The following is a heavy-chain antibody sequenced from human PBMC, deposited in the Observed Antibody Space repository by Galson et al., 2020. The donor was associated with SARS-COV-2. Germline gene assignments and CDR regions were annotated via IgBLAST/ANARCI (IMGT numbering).Heavy chain of an antibody. CDR3: AKDPGYSYGTYFDY. Sequence: GGSLRLSCAASGFTFSSYDMSWVRQDPGKGLAWVASIERGGIGTFYADSVKGRFTISRDNSKNTVSLQMNSLGAEDTALYYCAKDPGYSYGTYFDYWGQGDLVTVSS. J-gene: IGHJ4*02. V-gene: IGHV3-23*01. D-gene: IGHD5-12*01. CDR1: GFTFSSYD. CDR2: IERGGIGT.